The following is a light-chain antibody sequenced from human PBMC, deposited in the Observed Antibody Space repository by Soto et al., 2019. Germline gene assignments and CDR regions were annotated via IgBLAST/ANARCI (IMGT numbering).Light chain of an antibody. CDR2: AAS. V-gene: IGKV1-39*01. Sequence: DIQMTQSPSSLSASVGDRVTLTCRASQSISNYLNWYQQKPGKAPDLLIYAASNLQSGVPSRFSGSGSGTDFTLTISSLQPEDFATYYCQQSYSDMITFGGGTKVDIK. CDR3: QQSYSDMIT. CDR1: QSISNY. J-gene: IGKJ4*01.